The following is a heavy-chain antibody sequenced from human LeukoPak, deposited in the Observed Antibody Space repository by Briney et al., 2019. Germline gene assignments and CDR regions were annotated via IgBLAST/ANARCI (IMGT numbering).Heavy chain of an antibody. J-gene: IGHJ4*02. CDR3: ARRMAAAGTGDY. D-gene: IGHD6-13*01. CDR1: GYTSTSYD. V-gene: IGHV1-8*01. Sequence: ASVKVSCKASGYTSTSYDINWVRQATGQGLEWMGWMNPNSGNTGYAQKFQGRVTMTRNTSISTAYMELSSLRSEDTAVYYCARRMAAAGTGDYWGQGTLVTVSS. CDR2: MNPNSGNT.